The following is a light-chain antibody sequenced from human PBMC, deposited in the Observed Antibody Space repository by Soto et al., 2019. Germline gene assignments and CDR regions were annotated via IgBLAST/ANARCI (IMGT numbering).Light chain of an antibody. CDR3: QQYDSSPWT. Sequence: ETVLTQSPGTQSLSPGERATLSCRASQDIRSNYLAWYRQTPGQAPRLLIYGASKRASGIADRFSGSGSGTDSTLIISRLEPEDFALYYCQQYDSSPWTFGQGTKVEIK. CDR2: GAS. V-gene: IGKV3-20*01. J-gene: IGKJ1*01. CDR1: QDIRSNY.